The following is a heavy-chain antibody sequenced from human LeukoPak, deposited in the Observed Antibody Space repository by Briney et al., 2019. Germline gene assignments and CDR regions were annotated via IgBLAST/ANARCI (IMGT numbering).Heavy chain of an antibody. CDR2: ISAYNGNT. V-gene: IGHV1-18*01. CDR3: ARDLKGALSSSWSDYYYYYGMDV. CDR1: GYTFTSYG. J-gene: IGHJ6*02. Sequence: GASVKVSCKASGYTFTSYGISWVRQAPGQGLEWMGWISAYNGNTNYAQKLQGRVTMTTDTSTSTAYMELRSLRSDDTAVYYCARDLKGALSSSWSDYYYYYGMDVWGQGTTVTVSS. D-gene: IGHD6-13*01.